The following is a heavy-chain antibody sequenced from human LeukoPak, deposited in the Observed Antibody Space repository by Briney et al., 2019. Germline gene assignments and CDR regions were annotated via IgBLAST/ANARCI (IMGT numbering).Heavy chain of an antibody. D-gene: IGHD2/OR15-2a*01. J-gene: IGHJ4*02. CDR3: ARGLSMQGFDY. V-gene: IGHV3-11*01. CDR1: GFTFSDYY. CDR2: ISISGSTI. Sequence: TGGSLRLSCAAPGFTFSDYYMSGIRQAPGKGRRGVSFISISGSTIDYADSVKGRFTISTDNANNSLYLQMNSLRAEDTAVYYCARGLSMQGFDYWGQGTLVTVSS.